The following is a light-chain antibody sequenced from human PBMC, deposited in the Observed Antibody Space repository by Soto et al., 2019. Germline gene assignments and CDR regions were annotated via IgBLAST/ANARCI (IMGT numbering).Light chain of an antibody. Sequence: QSALTQPASVSGSPGQSITISCTGTSSDVGGYNYVSWYQQHPGKAPKLMIYDVSNRPSGVSNRFSGSKSGNTASLTISGLQAEDAADYYCSSYTSSSTPVFGTGTQLTVL. CDR2: DVS. CDR3: SSYTSSSTPV. J-gene: IGLJ1*01. V-gene: IGLV2-14*01. CDR1: SSDVGGYNY.